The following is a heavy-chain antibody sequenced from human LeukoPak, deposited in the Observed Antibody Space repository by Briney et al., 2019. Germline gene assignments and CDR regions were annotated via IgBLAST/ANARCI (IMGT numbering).Heavy chain of an antibody. J-gene: IGHJ6*02. CDR3: AKGYYYYGMDV. V-gene: IGHV3-9*01. CDR2: ISWNSGSI. Sequence: PGGSLRLSCAASGFTFYDYAMHWGRHAPGKGVEWVSGISWNSGSIGYADSVKGRFTISRDNAKNSLYLQMNSLRAEDTALYYCAKGYYYYGMDVWGQGTTVTVSS. CDR1: GFTFYDYA.